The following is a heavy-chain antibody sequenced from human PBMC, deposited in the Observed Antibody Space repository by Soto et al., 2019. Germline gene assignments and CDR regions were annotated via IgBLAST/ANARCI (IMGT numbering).Heavy chain of an antibody. V-gene: IGHV1-46*01. CDR2: INPSGGST. J-gene: IGHJ3*02. Sequence: ASVKVSCKASGYTFTSYYMHWVRQAPGQGLEWMGIINPSGGSTSYAQKFQGRVTMTRDTSTSTVYMELSSLRSEDTAVYYCAAAQYYYDSSGYYRQGGFDIWGQGTMVTVSS. CDR1: GYTFTSYY. CDR3: AAAQYYYDSSGYYRQGGFDI. D-gene: IGHD3-22*01.